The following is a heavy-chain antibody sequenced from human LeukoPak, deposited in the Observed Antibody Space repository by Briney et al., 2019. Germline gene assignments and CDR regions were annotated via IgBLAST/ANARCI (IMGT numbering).Heavy chain of an antibody. CDR2: ISAYNGNT. CDR3: ARDPNYYGSGSYYIDNWFDP. Sequence: ASVKVSCKASGYTFTSYGISWVRQAPGQGLEWMGWISAYNGNTNHAQKLQGRATMTTDTSARTAYMELRSLRSDDTAVYYCARDPNYYGSGSYYIDNWFDPWGQGTLVTVSS. J-gene: IGHJ5*02. CDR1: GYTFTSYG. V-gene: IGHV1-18*01. D-gene: IGHD3-10*01.